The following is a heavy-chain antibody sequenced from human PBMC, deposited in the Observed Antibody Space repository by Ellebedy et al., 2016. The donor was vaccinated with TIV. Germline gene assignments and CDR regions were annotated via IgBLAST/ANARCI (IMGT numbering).Heavy chain of an antibody. J-gene: IGHJ4*02. CDR2: IKQDGSEK. D-gene: IGHD3-16*02. CDR1: GFTFSRYW. CDR3: ASVPYDYVWGNYRPAGAFDY. Sequence: GESLKISCAASGFTFSRYWMHWVRQAPGKGLEWVANIKQDGSEKYYVDSVKGRFTISRDNAKNSLYLQMNSLRAEDTAVYYCASVPYDYVWGNYRPAGAFDYWGQGTLVTVSS. V-gene: IGHV3-7*01.